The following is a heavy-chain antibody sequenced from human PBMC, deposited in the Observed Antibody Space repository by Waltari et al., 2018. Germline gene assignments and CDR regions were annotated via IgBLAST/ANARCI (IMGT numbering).Heavy chain of an antibody. V-gene: IGHV3-7*01. CDR1: GFAFSNCW. Sequence: EVQLVESGGGLVQPGGSLRLSCEGSGFAFSNCWMSWVRQTPGKGLGWVASIKKDGSEKHYMESGKGRFTISRDNAKNSLYLQLNSLRADDTAVYYCVRGRGWSFDYWGQGTLVTVSS. CDR2: IKKDGSEK. D-gene: IGHD2-15*01. J-gene: IGHJ4*02. CDR3: VRGRGWSFDY.